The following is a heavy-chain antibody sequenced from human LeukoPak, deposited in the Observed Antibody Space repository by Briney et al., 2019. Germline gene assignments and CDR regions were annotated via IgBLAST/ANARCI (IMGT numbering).Heavy chain of an antibody. CDR1: GYSISSGYY. V-gene: IGHV4-38-2*02. Sequence: PSETLSLTCTVSGYSISSGYYWGWIRQPPGKGLEWIGSIYHSGSPYYNPSLKSRVTISVDTSKNQFSLKLSSVTAADTAVYYCASDRGKTMETDYWGQGTLVTVPS. CDR3: ASDRGKTMETDY. CDR2: IYHSGSP. D-gene: IGHD3-10*01. J-gene: IGHJ4*02.